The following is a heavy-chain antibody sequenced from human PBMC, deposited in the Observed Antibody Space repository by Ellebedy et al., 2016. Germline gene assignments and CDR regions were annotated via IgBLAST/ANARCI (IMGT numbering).Heavy chain of an antibody. CDR1: GFTFSTFA. CDR3: AKDHYYDSSGPFGY. D-gene: IGHD3-22*01. J-gene: IGHJ4*02. CDR2: ITGTGGGDNT. Sequence: GGSLRLSCAASGFTFSTFAMSWVRQAPGKELEWVSTITGTGGGDNTYYADSVRGRFTISRDDSKNTLYLQMNSLRAEDTAVYYCAKDHYYDSSGPFGYWGQGTLVTVSS. V-gene: IGHV3-23*01.